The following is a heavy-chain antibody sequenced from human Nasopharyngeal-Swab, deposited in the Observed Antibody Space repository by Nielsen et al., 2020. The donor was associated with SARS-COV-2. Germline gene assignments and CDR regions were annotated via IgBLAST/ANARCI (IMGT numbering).Heavy chain of an antibody. D-gene: IGHD2-21*01. CDR2: ISSDGRST. Sequence: GVLKISCAASGFTFSGYAMYWVRQAPGKGLEYVSLISSDGRSTYYANSMKGKFTVSRDNSKNTLYLQMGSLRAEDMAVYYCARERCGGDCYSDYWGQGTLVTVSS. CDR1: GFTFSGYA. CDR3: ARERCGGDCYSDY. J-gene: IGHJ4*02. V-gene: IGHV3-64*01.